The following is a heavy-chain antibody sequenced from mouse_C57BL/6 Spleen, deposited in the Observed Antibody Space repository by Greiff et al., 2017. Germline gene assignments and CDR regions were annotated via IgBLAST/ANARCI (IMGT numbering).Heavy chain of an antibody. CDR3: TRGVYSNYDDYAMDY. Sequence: EVMLVESGEGLVKPGGSLKLSCAASGFTFSSYAMSWVRQTPEKRLEWVAYISSGGDYIYYADTVKGRFTIARDNARNTLYLQMSSLKSEDTAMYYCTRGVYSNYDDYAMDYWGQGTSVTVSS. CDR2: ISSGGDYI. CDR1: GFTFSSYA. V-gene: IGHV5-9-1*02. D-gene: IGHD2-5*01. J-gene: IGHJ4*01.